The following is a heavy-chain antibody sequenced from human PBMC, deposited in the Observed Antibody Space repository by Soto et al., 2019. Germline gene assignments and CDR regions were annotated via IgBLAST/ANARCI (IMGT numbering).Heavy chain of an antibody. Sequence: ASVKVSCKASGYTFTSYGISWVRQAPGQGLEWMGWISAYNGNTNYAQKLQGRVTMTTDTSTSTAYMELRSLRSDDTAVYYCARLTPDSSSWVYGMDVWGQGTTVTVSS. CDR2: ISAYNGNT. CDR1: GYTFTSYG. J-gene: IGHJ6*02. V-gene: IGHV1-18*01. CDR3: ARLTPDSSSWVYGMDV. D-gene: IGHD6-13*01.